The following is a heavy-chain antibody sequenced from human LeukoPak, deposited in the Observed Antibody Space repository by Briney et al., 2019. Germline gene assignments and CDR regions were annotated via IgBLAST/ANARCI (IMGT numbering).Heavy chain of an antibody. V-gene: IGHV5-51*01. D-gene: IGHD6-19*01. Sequence: GESLKISCKGSGYSFTSYWIGWVRQMPGKGLEWMGIIYPGDSDTRYSPSFQGQVTISADKSISTAYLQWSSLKASDTAMYYCARSPPGYSSGWYPSFVDYWGQGTLVTVPS. CDR3: ARSPPGYSSGWYPSFVDY. CDR2: IYPGDSDT. J-gene: IGHJ4*02. CDR1: GYSFTSYW.